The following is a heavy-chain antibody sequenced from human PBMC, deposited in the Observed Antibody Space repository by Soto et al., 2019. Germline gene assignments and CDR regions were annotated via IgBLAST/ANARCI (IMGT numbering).Heavy chain of an antibody. CDR3: ARVDITMVRGVTDDYYYYYMDV. CDR1: GFTFSSYS. Sequence: GGSLRLSCAASGFTFSSYSMNWVRQAPGKGLEWVSYISSSSSTIYYADSVKGRFTISRDNAKNSLYLQMNSLRAEDTAVYYCARVDITMVRGVTDDYYYYYMDVWGKGTTVTVSS. D-gene: IGHD3-10*01. CDR2: ISSSSSTI. V-gene: IGHV3-48*01. J-gene: IGHJ6*03.